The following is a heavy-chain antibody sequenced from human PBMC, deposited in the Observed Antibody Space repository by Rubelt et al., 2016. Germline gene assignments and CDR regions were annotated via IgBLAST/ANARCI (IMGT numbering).Heavy chain of an antibody. J-gene: IGHJ4*02. CDR3: ARASAQLPTFYYDSSGYLFDY. CDR2: DGSNK. D-gene: IGHD3-22*01. V-gene: IGHV3-30*07. Sequence: DGSNKYYADFLKGRFTISRDNSKNTLYLQMNSLRAEDTAVYYCARASAQLPTFYYDSSGYLFDYWGQGTLVTVSS.